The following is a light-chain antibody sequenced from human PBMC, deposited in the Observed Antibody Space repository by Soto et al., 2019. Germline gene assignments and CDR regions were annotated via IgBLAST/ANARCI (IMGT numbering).Light chain of an antibody. CDR2: GAS. Sequence: DIQMTQSPSTLSASVGGRVTITCRASQSVGTWVAWYQQKPGKAPKLLIYGASNLESGVPARFSGSRSGTDFTLTISSLQPEDFATYYCQQVNSYPQTFGQGTRLEL. CDR3: QQVNSYPQT. J-gene: IGKJ5*01. CDR1: QSVGTW. V-gene: IGKV1-5*01.